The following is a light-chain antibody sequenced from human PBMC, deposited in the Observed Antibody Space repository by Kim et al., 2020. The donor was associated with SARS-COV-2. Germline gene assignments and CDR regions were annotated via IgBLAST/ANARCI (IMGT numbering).Light chain of an antibody. CDR2: GAF. V-gene: IGKV1-9*01. CDR3: QQLSSFPIT. Sequence: IQLTQSPSSLSASVGDRVTITCRASQGISSSLAWYQQEPGKAPKLVIYGAFTLQSGVPSRFSGSGSGTDFTLTISSLQPEDFATYYCQQLSSFPITFGQGTRLAIK. J-gene: IGKJ5*01. CDR1: QGISSS.